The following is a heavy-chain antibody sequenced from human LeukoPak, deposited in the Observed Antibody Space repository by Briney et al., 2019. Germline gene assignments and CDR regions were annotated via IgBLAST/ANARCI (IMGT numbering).Heavy chain of an antibody. Sequence: SETLSLTCTVSGDFISTYYWSWIRQPPGKGLEWIGYVYYTGSTNYNPSLKGRVTISVDTSKNQFFLKLSSVTAADTAMYYCARASIRYYDSSAYSHWGQGALVTVSS. D-gene: IGHD3-22*01. V-gene: IGHV4-59*01. CDR1: GDFISTYY. CDR3: ARASIRYYDSSAYSH. CDR2: VYYTGST. J-gene: IGHJ4*02.